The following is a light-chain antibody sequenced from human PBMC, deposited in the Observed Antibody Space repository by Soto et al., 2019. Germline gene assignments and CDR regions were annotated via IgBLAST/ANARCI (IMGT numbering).Light chain of an antibody. CDR2: DDS. CDR1: SSDVGTYNL. Sequence: QSLLTQPASVSWSPGQSLTISCTGTSSDVGTYNLVSWYQQPPGKAPKLMIYDDSKRPSGVSNRFSGSKSGNTASLTISGLQAEDEADYYCCSYAGSSTFHVIFGGGTKVTV. J-gene: IGLJ2*01. CDR3: CSYAGSSTFHVI. V-gene: IGLV2-23*01.